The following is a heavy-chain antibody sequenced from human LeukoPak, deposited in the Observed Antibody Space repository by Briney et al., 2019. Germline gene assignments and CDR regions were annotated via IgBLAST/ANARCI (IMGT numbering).Heavy chain of an antibody. CDR1: XXXXXXXX. CDR3: ARGGPGYIRGMDV. V-gene: IGHV3-21*01. Sequence: LXXSCAAXXXXXXXXXMNXXGXAXGXXLXXVSSISSISSYIYYADSVKGRFTISRDNAKNSLYLQMNSLRAEDTAVYYCARGGPGYIRGMDVWGQGTTVTVSS. D-gene: IGHD5-18*01. CDR2: ISSISSYI. J-gene: IGHJ6*02.